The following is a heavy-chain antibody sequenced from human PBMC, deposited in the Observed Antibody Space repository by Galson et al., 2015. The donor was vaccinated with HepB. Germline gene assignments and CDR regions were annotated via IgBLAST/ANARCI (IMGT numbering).Heavy chain of an antibody. CDR1: GFTVSSNY. J-gene: IGHJ4*02. V-gene: IGHV3-66*01. D-gene: IGHD6-13*01. CDR3: ARGALAEEAAGRRFDY. Sequence: SLRLSCAASGFTVSSNYMSWVRQAPGKGLEWVSVIYSGGSTNYSDSAKGGFTISRENNNNTLYLQMNSLRAEDTAVYYCARGALAEEAAGRRFDYWGQGTLVADS. CDR2: IYSGGST.